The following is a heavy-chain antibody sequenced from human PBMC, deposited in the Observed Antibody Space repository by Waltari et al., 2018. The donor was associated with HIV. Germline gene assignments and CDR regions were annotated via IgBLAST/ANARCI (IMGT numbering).Heavy chain of an antibody. CDR1: VPSFSDVG. CDR2: IKNNANGGAV. V-gene: IGHV3-15*01. Sequence: EVQLVESGGGLVKPGGSLRLSCAASVPSFSDVGMIWVRHAPGKGLEWVARIKNNANGGAVDYGARVKGRFTISRDDSKSMVYLQMNNLEADDTAVYFCTSWQGGSFWGQGTLVTVSS. J-gene: IGHJ4*02. D-gene: IGHD5-12*01. CDR3: TSWQGGSF.